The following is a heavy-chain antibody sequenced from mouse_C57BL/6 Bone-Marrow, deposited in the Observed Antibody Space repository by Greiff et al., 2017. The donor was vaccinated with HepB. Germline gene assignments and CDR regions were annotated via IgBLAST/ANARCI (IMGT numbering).Heavy chain of an antibody. J-gene: IGHJ3*01. CDR1: GYTFTSYG. D-gene: IGHD1-3*01. V-gene: IGHV1-81*01. Sequence: QVQLQQSGAELARPGASVKLSCKASGYTFTSYGISWVKQRTGQGLEWIGEIYPRSGNTYYTEKFKGKATLTADKSSSTAYMELRSLTSEDSAVYFCARWRGIVQPGGKVPWFADWGQGTLVTVSA. CDR3: ARWRGIVQPGGKVPWFAD. CDR2: IYPRSGNT.